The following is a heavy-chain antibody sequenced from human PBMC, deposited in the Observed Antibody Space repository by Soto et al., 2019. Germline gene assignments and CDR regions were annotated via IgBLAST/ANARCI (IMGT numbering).Heavy chain of an antibody. CDR2: INSHGSGT. J-gene: IGHJ4*02. CDR1: GFTFSTHW. V-gene: IGHV3-74*03. CDR3: AKVVGADGCHFDN. Sequence: EVQLVEAGGGLVLPGGSLRLSCAASGFTFSTHWMHWIRQAPGKGLAWVSRINSHGSGTTYADSVKGRFTISRDNAKNTLYLHMNKLRAEDTVVSFCAKVVGADGCHFDNWGQGTLVTASS. D-gene: IGHD1-26*01.